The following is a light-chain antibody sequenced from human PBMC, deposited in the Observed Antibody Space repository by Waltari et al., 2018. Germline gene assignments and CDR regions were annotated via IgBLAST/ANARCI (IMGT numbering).Light chain of an antibody. CDR1: QSVSSN. Sequence: EIVMTQSPATLSVSPGERATLSCRASQSVSSNLAWYQKKPGQAPRLLIYGASTRATGIPGRFSGSGSGTEFTLTISSLQSEDFAVYYCQQYNNWPPLVTFGPATKVDIK. V-gene: IGKV3-15*01. CDR3: QQYNNWPPLVT. CDR2: GAS. J-gene: IGKJ3*01.